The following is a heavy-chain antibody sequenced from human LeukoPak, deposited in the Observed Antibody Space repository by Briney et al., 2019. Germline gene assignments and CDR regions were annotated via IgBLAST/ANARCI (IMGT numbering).Heavy chain of an antibody. Sequence: PSETLSLTCTVSGGSISSSSYYWGWIRQPPGKGLEWIGGIYYSGSTYYNPSLKSRVTISVDTSKNQFSLNLNSVTAADTAVYYCARHRGSYPQCFDYWGQGTLVTVSS. CDR1: GGSISSSSYY. CDR3: ARHRGSYPQCFDY. CDR2: IYYSGST. V-gene: IGHV4-39*01. D-gene: IGHD1-26*01. J-gene: IGHJ4*02.